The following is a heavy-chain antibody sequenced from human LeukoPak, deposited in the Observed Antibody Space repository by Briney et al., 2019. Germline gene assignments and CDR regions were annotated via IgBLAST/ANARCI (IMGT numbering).Heavy chain of an antibody. CDR3: ARDPGSGYSFLYYFDY. CDR1: GYTFTGYY. CDR2: INPNSGGT. D-gene: IGHD5-18*01. J-gene: IGHJ4*02. Sequence: ASVKVSCKASGYTFTGYYMHWVRQAPGQGLEWMGWINPNSGGTTYAQKFQGRVTMTRDTSISTAYMELSRLRSDDTAVYYCARDPGSGYSFLYYFDYWGQGTLVTVSS. V-gene: IGHV1-2*02.